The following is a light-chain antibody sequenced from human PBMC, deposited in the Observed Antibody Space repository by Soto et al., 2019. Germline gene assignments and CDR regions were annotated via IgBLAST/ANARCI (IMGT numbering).Light chain of an antibody. CDR1: QSVSSNY. V-gene: IGKV3-20*01. Sequence: EIVLTQSPGTLSLSPGERATLSCRASQSVSSNYLAWYQHKLGQAPRLLIYGASSRATGIPDRFSGSGSGTNFTLTISRLEPEDFAMFYCPQYGSSPATFGGGTKVEIK. CDR2: GAS. J-gene: IGKJ4*01. CDR3: PQYGSSPAT.